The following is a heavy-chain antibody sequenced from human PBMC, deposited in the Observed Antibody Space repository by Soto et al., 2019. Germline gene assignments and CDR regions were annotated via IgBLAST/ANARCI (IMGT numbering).Heavy chain of an antibody. J-gene: IGHJ3*02. D-gene: IGHD6-13*01. CDR1: GFTVSSNY. CDR3: ARGMEQQLRGDAFDI. Sequence: PGGSLRLSCAASGFTVSSNYMSWVRQAPGKGLEWVSVIYSGGSTYYADSVKGRFTISRDNSKNTLYLQMNSLRAEDTAVYFCARGMEQQLRGDAFDIWGPGTMVTVSS. CDR2: IYSGGST. V-gene: IGHV3-53*01.